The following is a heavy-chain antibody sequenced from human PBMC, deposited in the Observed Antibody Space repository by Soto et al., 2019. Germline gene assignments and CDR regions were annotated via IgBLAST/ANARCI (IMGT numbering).Heavy chain of an antibody. CDR1: GFTFSSYW. CDR2: IKQDGSEK. CDR3: ARALNGVVVVPAAMGYYYMDV. Sequence: GGSLRLSCAASGFTFSSYWMSWVRQAPGKGLEWVANIKQDGSEKYYVDSVKGRFTISRDNAKNSLYLQMNSLRAEDTAVYYCARALNGVVVVPAAMGYYYMDVWGKGTTVTVSS. J-gene: IGHJ6*03. V-gene: IGHV3-7*04. D-gene: IGHD2-2*01.